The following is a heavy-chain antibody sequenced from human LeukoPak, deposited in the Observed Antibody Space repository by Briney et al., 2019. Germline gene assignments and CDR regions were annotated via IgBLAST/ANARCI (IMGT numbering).Heavy chain of an antibody. CDR3: ARGLKRGYSGYDPGDY. J-gene: IGHJ4*02. CDR1: GYTFTSYG. D-gene: IGHD5-12*01. CDR2: IIPILGIA. Sequence: SVKVSCKASGYTFTSYGISWVRQAPGQGLEWMGRIIPILGIANYAQKFQGRVTITADKSTSTAYMELSSLRSEDTAVYYCARGLKRGYSGYDPGDYWGQGTLVTVSS. V-gene: IGHV1-69*04.